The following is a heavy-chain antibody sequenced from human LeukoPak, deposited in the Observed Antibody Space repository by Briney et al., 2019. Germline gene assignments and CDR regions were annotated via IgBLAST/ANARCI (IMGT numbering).Heavy chain of an antibody. J-gene: IGHJ6*03. Sequence: GGSLRLSCAASGFTLSSYAMSWVRQAPGKGLEWVSAISDSGNTYHADSVKGRFTISRDSSKNTLFLQMNRLRPEDAAVYYCAKLATRNRLVKYYYYMDVWGKGTTVTVSS. CDR3: AKLATRNRLVKYYYYMDV. D-gene: IGHD1-1*01. CDR1: GFTLSSYA. CDR2: ISDSGNT. V-gene: IGHV3-23*01.